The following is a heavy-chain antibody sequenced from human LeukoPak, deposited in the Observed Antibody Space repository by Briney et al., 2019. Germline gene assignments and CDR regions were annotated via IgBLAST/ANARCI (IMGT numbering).Heavy chain of an antibody. J-gene: IGHJ4*02. CDR1: EFTFSDYY. V-gene: IGHV3-11*04. CDR2: ISSSGSTI. CDR3: ARELMITFGGVVVNKYYFDY. Sequence: GGSLRLSCAASEFTFSDYYMSWIRQAPGKGLEWVSYISSSGSTIYYADSVKGRFTISRDNAKNSLYLQMSSLRAEDTAVYYCARELMITFGGVVVNKYYFDYWGQGTLVTVSS. D-gene: IGHD3-16*02.